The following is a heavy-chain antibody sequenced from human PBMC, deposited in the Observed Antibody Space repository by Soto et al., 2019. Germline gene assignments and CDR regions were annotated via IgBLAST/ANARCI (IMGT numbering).Heavy chain of an antibody. CDR3: AKDRSSTSCYAFDY. Sequence: EVQLLESGGGLVQPGGSLRLSCAASGFTFRNYAMSWARQAPGKVLECVSAISGSGGTTHYADSVKGRFTISRDNSTNTLYLQMNSLRVEVTAVYYCAKDRSSTSCYAFDYWCQGSLVTVSS. D-gene: IGHD2-2*01. CDR1: GFTFRNYA. J-gene: IGHJ4*02. CDR2: ISGSGGTT. V-gene: IGHV3-23*01.